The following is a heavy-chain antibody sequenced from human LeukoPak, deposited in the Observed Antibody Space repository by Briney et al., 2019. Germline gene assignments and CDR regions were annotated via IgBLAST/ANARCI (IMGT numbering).Heavy chain of an antibody. CDR1: GFSISSYY. CDR3: ARAGDYDSSGYYHDAFDI. V-gene: IGHV4-59*01. D-gene: IGHD3-22*01. J-gene: IGHJ3*02. Sequence: SETLSLTCTVSGFSISSYYWSWIRQPPGKGLEWIGYIYYSGSTNYKPSLKSRVTISVDTSKNQFSLKLSSVTAADTAVYYCARAGDYDSSGYYHDAFDIWGQGTMVTVSS. CDR2: IYYSGST.